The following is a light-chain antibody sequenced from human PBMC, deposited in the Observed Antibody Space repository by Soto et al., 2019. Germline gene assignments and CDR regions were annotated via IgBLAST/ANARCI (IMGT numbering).Light chain of an antibody. Sequence: QSVLTQPPSASGTPGQRVTISCSGSSSNIGRNTVNWYQQLPGTAPKLLIHSNNQRPSGVPDRFSGSKSGTSASLAISGLQSEDEADYYCAAWDGSLNGWVFGGGTQLTVL. V-gene: IGLV1-44*01. CDR3: AAWDGSLNGWV. J-gene: IGLJ3*02. CDR1: SSNIGRNT. CDR2: SNN.